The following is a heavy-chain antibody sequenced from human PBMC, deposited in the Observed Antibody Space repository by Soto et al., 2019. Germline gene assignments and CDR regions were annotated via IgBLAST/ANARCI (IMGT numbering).Heavy chain of an antibody. J-gene: IGHJ2*01. D-gene: IGHD3-16*02. Sequence: QITLKESGPPLVKPTQTLTLTCSFSGFSLSTSGVGVGWIRQPPRKALEWLALIYWDDDKRYSPSLKSRLTITKDTSKNQVVLTMTNMDPVDTATYYCAHVIMNRVMITFGGVIDYWYFDLWGRGTLVTVSS. CDR2: IYWDDDK. CDR3: AHVIMNRVMITFGGVIDYWYFDL. V-gene: IGHV2-5*02. CDR1: GFSLSTSGVG.